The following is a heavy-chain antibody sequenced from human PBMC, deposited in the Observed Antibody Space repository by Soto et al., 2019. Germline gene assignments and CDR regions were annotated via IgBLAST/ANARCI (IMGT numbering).Heavy chain of an antibody. CDR3: ARSDWFDP. CDR2: ISYDGSNK. Sequence: GWLRRSCAASGCTFSSYGMHWVRQAPGKGLEWVAVISYDGSNKYYADSVKGRFTISRDDSKNTLYLQMNSLRVEDTAVYYCARSDWFDPWGQGTLVTVYS. D-gene: IGHD3-16*01. V-gene: IGHV3-30*03. J-gene: IGHJ5*02. CDR1: GCTFSSYG.